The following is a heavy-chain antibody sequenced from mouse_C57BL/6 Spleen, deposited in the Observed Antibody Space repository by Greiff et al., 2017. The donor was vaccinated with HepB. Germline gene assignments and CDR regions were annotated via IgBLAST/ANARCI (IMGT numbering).Heavy chain of an antibody. D-gene: IGHD1-1*01. CDR1: GFTFSSYA. CDR3: ARDRGVITTVVAGAMDY. J-gene: IGHJ4*01. CDR2: ISDGGSYT. V-gene: IGHV5-4*01. Sequence: EVKLVESGGGLVKPGGSLKLSCAASGFTFSSYAMSWVRQTPEKRLEWVATISDGGSYTYYPDNVKGRFTISRDKTKNNLYLQMSHLKSEDTAMYYCARDRGVITTVVAGAMDYWGQGTSVTVSS.